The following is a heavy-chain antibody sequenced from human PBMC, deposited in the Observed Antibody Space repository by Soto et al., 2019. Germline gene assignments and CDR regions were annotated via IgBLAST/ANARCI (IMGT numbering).Heavy chain of an antibody. V-gene: IGHV4-59*01. CDR3: ARDNGYSYGYTLDH. D-gene: IGHD5-18*01. CDR2: ISDSGST. Sequence: SETLSLTCSVSGDSINNYYWSWIRQPPGKGLEWIGYISDSGSTNYNPSLKSRVTISVDTSKNQFSLKLSSVTAADTAVYYCARDNGYSYGYTLDHWGQGTLVTVSS. CDR1: GDSINNYY. J-gene: IGHJ4*02.